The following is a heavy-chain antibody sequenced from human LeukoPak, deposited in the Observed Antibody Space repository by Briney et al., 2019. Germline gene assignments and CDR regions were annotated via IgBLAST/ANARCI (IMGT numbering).Heavy chain of an antibody. CDR3: VRDMGYYDKV. V-gene: IGHV3-74*01. J-gene: IGHJ4*02. CDR2: INTDGNTR. Sequence: GGSLRLSCATSGFTFSTSWMHLVRQAPGKGLVWVSRINTDGNTRDYADSVKGRFTISRDNAKNTLFLQMNSLRAEDTAIYYCVRDMGYYDKVWGQGTLVTVSS. D-gene: IGHD3-22*01. CDR1: GFTFSTSW.